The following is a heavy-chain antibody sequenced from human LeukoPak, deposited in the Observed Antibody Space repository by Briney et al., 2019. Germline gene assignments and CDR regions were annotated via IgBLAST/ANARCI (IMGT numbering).Heavy chain of an antibody. CDR3: ARSVFSGWPNYYMDV. V-gene: IGHV4-4*07. D-gene: IGHD6-19*01. Sequence: SETLSLTCTVSGGSISSYYWSWIRQPAGQGLELIGRIYTSGSTNYNPSLKSRVTMSVDTSKNQFSLKLSSVTAADTAVYYCARSVFSGWPNYYMDVWGKGTTVTVSS. CDR1: GGSISSYY. J-gene: IGHJ6*03. CDR2: IYTSGST.